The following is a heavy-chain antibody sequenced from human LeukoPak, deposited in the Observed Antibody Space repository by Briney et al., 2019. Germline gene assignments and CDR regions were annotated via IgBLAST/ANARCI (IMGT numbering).Heavy chain of an antibody. Sequence: SDTLSLTCTVSGGSISSSSYYWGWIRQPPGKGLEWIGSIYYSGSTYYNPSLKSRVTISVDTSKNQFSLKLSSVTAADTAVYYCASMGYCSTTSCFPAGWFDPWGQGTLVTVSS. CDR2: IYYSGST. CDR1: GGSISSSSYY. V-gene: IGHV4-39*01. CDR3: ASMGYCSTTSCFPAGWFDP. D-gene: IGHD2-2*01. J-gene: IGHJ5*02.